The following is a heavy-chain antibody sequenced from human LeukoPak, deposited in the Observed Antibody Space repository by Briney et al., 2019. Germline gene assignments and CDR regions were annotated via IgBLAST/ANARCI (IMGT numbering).Heavy chain of an antibody. D-gene: IGHD6-19*01. CDR3: ARAASVAGTYALNH. Sequence: QAGGSLRLSCAGSGFTVRNTYMSWVRQAPGKGLEWVSVIYGGGSTYYADSVKGRFTISRDNSKNTLYLQMNSLRAEDTAVYYCARAASVAGTYALNHWGQGTLVTVSS. J-gene: IGHJ4*02. CDR2: IYGGGST. CDR1: GFTVRNTY. V-gene: IGHV3-66*01.